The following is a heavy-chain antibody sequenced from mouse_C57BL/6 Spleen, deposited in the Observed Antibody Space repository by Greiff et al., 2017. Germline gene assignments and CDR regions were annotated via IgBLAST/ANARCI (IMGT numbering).Heavy chain of an antibody. CDR2: IWRGGST. J-gene: IGHJ3*01. CDR3: ARPYYDYGGSWFAY. Sequence: VKVVESGPGLVQPSQSLSITCTVSGFSLTSYGVHWVRQSPGKGLEWLGVIWRGGSTDYNAAFMSRLSITKDNSKSQVFFKMTSLQADDTAIYYCARPYYDYGGSWFAYWGQGPLVTVSA. D-gene: IGHD2-4*01. CDR1: GFSLTSYG. V-gene: IGHV2-5*01.